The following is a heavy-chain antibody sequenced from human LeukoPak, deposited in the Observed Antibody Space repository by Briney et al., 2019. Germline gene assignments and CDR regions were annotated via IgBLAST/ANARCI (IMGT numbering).Heavy chain of an antibody. CDR2: ISGSGGST. V-gene: IGHV3-23*01. CDR1: GFTFSSYA. CDR3: AKDGYSSGASFDY. J-gene: IGHJ4*02. Sequence: GGSLRLSCAASGFTFSSYAMSWVRQAPGKGLEWVSGISGSGGSTNYADSVKGRFTISRDNSQNTLYLQMNSLRAEDTAVYYCAKDGYSSGASFDYWGQGTLVTVSS. D-gene: IGHD6-19*01.